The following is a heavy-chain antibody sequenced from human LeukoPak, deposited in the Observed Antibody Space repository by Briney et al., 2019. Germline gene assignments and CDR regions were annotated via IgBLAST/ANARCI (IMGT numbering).Heavy chain of an antibody. Sequence: SETLSLTCTVSGGSINSYYWSWIRQPAGKGLEWIGRIYSSGSTNYNPSLKSRVTMSVDTSKNQFSLKLRSVTAADTAVYYCARHPYGGNWEYYFDYWGQGTLVTVSS. D-gene: IGHD4-23*01. CDR1: GGSINSYY. CDR2: IYSSGST. CDR3: ARHPYGGNWEYYFDY. V-gene: IGHV4-4*07. J-gene: IGHJ4*02.